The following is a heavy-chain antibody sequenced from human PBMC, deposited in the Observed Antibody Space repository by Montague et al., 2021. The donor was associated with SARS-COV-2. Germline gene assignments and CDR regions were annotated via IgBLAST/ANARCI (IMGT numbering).Heavy chain of an antibody. CDR1: GGSISSHY. J-gene: IGHJ3*02. V-gene: IGHV4-59*11. D-gene: IGHD4-17*01. CDR3: AMRGGALDAFDI. CDR2: IYYTGTT. Sequence: SETLSLTCTVSGGSISSHYWSWIRQAPGQGLEWIGHIYYTGTTKYNPSLKSRVTLSLDTSRDQFSLTLSSVTAADTAVYYCAMRGGALDAFDIWGQGTMVIVSS.